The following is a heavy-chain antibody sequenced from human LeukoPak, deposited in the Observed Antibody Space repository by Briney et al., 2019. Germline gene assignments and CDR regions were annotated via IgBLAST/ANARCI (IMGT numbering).Heavy chain of an antibody. CDR2: IRRKDNNYAT. D-gene: IGHD3-22*01. V-gene: IGHV3-73*01. CDR3: TRNFDYYDSSGYDLDAFDI. J-gene: IGHJ3*02. CDR1: GFTFSGSA. Sequence: GRSLRLSCAASGFTFSGSAMHWVRQASGKGLEWVGRIRRKDNNYATAYAASVKSCFTISRDDSNNTAYLQTNILKTEDTAVYYCTRNFDYYDSSGYDLDAFDIWGQGTMVTVSS.